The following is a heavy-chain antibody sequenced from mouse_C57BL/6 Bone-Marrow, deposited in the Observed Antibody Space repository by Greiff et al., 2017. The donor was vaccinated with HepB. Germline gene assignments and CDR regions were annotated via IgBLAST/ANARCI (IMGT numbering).Heavy chain of an antibody. J-gene: IGHJ4*01. V-gene: IGHV5-4*01. CDR1: GFTFSSYA. D-gene: IGHD1-1*01. Sequence: EVHLVESGGGLVKPGGSLKLSCAASGFTFSSYAMSWVRQTPEKRLEWVATISDGGSYTYYPDNVKGRFTISRDNAKNNLYLQMSHLKSEDTAMYYCAREGGSSPHYYAMDYWGQGTSVTVSS. CDR3: AREGGSSPHYYAMDY. CDR2: ISDGGSYT.